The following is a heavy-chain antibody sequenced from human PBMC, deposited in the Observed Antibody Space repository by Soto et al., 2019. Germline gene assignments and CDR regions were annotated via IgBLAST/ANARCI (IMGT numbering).Heavy chain of an antibody. CDR2: IKQDGSEK. V-gene: IGHV3-7*03. D-gene: IGHD6-13*01. Sequence: PGGSLRLSCASSGFTFASYNMLWVRQAPGKGLEWVANIKQDGSEKHYVDSVKGRFTISRDNAKNSLYLQMNSLRAEDTAVYYCAGEDRSSWGGTYYYYGMDVWGQGTTVTVSS. CDR1: GFTFASYN. J-gene: IGHJ6*02. CDR3: AGEDRSSWGGTYYYYGMDV.